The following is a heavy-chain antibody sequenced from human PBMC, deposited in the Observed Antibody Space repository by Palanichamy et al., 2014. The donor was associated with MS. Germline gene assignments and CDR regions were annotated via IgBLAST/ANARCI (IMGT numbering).Heavy chain of an antibody. CDR2: ISSTSTYT. D-gene: IGHD3-22*01. Sequence: EVQLVESGGGLVKPGGSLRLSRVASGFTFTKYTLNWVRQAPGKGLEWVSSISSTSTYTYYADSVKGRFAVSRDNAKNSIYLQMNSLRVEDTAVYYCARDYYDSTGYYEVWGRGTLVSVSS. J-gene: IGHJ2*01. CDR3: ARDYYDSTGYYEV. CDR1: GFTFTKYT. V-gene: IGHV3-21*01.